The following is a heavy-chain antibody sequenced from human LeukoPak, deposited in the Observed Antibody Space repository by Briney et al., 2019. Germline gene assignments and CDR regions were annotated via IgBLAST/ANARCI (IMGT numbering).Heavy chain of an antibody. D-gene: IGHD2-15*01. CDR2: ISAYNGNT. CDR1: GYTFTSYG. J-gene: IGHJ6*02. CDR3: ARDMGSVGRNLVVAATGVYYYYGMDV. V-gene: IGHV1-18*01. Sequence: GESLKISCKASGYTFTSYGISWVRQAPGQGLEWMGWISAYNGNTNYAQKLQGRVTMTTDTSTSTAYMELRSLRSDDTAVYYCARDMGSVGRNLVVAATGVYYYYGMDVWGQGTTVTVSS.